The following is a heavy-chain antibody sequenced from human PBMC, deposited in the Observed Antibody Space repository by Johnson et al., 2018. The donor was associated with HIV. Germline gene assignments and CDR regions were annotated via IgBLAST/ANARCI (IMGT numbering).Heavy chain of an antibody. V-gene: IGHV3-30*04. J-gene: IGHJ3*02. CDR3: ARDGTRGHSGDAYDI. CDR1: GFTFSNYA. D-gene: IGHD1-14*01. Sequence: QVQLVESGGGVVQPGRSLRLSCAASGFTFSNYAMHWVRQAPGKGLEWVAVISYDGSNKYCADSVKGRFTISRDNSKNTLYLQTNSLRAEDTAVYYCARDGTRGHSGDAYDIWGQGTMVTGAS. CDR2: ISYDGSNK.